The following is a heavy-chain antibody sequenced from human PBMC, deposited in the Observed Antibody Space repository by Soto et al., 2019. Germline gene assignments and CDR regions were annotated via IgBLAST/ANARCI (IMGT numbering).Heavy chain of an antibody. J-gene: IGHJ6*04. CDR1: GGSFSGYY. Sequence: SETLSLTCAVYGGSFSGYYWSWIRQPPGKGLEWIGEINHSGSTNYNPSLKSRVTISVDTSKNQFSLKLSSVTAADTAVYYCANPNGEYEGDPGAIHGMDVGGKG. D-gene: IGHD2-21*01. V-gene: IGHV4-34*01. CDR2: INHSGST. CDR3: ANPNGEYEGDPGAIHGMDV.